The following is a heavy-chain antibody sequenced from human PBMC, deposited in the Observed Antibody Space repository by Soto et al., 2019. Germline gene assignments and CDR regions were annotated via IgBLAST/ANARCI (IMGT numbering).Heavy chain of an antibody. Sequence: SETLSLTCTVSGASMTSTSYYWGWIRQPPGKGLEWIGSIYYSANRYYNPSLKSRVIISMETSKNQFSLKLTSVNAADTAVYFCARPGEGLSPGDYWGQGTLVTVSS. CDR3: ARPGEGLSPGDY. CDR2: IYYSANR. D-gene: IGHD3-16*01. J-gene: IGHJ4*02. V-gene: IGHV4-39*01. CDR1: GASMTSTSYY.